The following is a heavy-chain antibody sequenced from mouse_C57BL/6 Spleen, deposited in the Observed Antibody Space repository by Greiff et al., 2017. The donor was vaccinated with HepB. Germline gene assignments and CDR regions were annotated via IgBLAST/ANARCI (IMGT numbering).Heavy chain of an antibody. V-gene: IGHV3-6*01. CDR2: ISYDGSN. D-gene: IGHD4-1*01. CDR3: AINWCYAMDY. CDR1: GYSITSGYY. J-gene: IGHJ4*01. Sequence: DVKLQESGPGLVKPSQSLSLTCSVTGYSITSGYYWNWIRQFPGNKLERMGYISYDGSNNYNPSLKNQISITRDTSKNQFFLKLNSVTTEDTATYYCAINWCYAMDYWGQGTSVTVSS.